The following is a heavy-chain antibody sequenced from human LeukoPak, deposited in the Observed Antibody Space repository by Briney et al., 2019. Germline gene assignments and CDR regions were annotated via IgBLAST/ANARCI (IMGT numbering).Heavy chain of an antibody. Sequence: GRSLRLSCTASGFTFGDHAMSWFRQAPGKGLEWVGFIRSKAYGGTTEYAASVKGRFTISRDDSKSIAYLQMNSLKTEDTAVYYCTREGGYFGSGSYSALHDAFDIWGQGTMVTVSS. J-gene: IGHJ3*02. D-gene: IGHD3-10*01. CDR1: GFTFGDHA. CDR3: TREGGYFGSGSYSALHDAFDI. V-gene: IGHV3-49*03. CDR2: IRSKAYGGTT.